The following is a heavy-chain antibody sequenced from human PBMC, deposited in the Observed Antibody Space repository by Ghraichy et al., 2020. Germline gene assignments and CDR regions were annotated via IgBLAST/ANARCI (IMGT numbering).Heavy chain of an antibody. CDR1: VGPPRPTS. D-gene: IGHD3-10*01. CDR3: ARHRQGGSTPHYFDP. V-gene: IGHV4-34*01. Sequence: SETLPSPAQCLVGPPRPTSMAGSANPQGGGLEWIGGISDRGTTEYNSSLESRVTMSVDAAQGRLTLKMTSLTGADTAVYYCARHRQGGSTPHYFDPWGPG. CDR2: ISDRGTT. J-gene: IGHJ5*02.